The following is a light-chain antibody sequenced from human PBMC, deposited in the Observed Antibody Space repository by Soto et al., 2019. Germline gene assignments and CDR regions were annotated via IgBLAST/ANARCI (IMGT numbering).Light chain of an antibody. J-gene: IGLJ2*01. V-gene: IGLV2-14*03. CDR3: NSYTSRGTLL. CDR1: SSDVGGYYF. Sequence: QSALTQPASVSGSPGQSITISCTGTSSDVGGYYFVSWYQHHPGKAPKLMIYDVSNRPSGVSPRFSGSKSGNTGSLTISGLQAEDEADYYCNSYTSRGTLLFGGGTKVTVL. CDR2: DVS.